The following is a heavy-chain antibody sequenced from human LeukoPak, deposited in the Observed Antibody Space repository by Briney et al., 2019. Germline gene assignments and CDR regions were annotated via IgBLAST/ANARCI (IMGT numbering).Heavy chain of an antibody. D-gene: IGHD5-12*01. CDR3: AKLGYSAYDLPEYYYYMDV. CDR1: GYTFTDYY. Sequence: ASVKVSCKASGYTFTDYYIHWVRQAPGQGLEWMGWINPNSGGTNYAQKFQGRVTMTRDTSISTAYMELSRLRAEDTAVYYCAKLGYSAYDLPEYYYYMDVWGKGTTVTISS. V-gene: IGHV1-2*02. J-gene: IGHJ6*03. CDR2: INPNSGGT.